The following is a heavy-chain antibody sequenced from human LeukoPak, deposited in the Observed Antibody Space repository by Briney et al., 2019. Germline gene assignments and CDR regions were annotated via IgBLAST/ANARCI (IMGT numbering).Heavy chain of an antibody. D-gene: IGHD6-13*01. CDR3: AKGQYSSNWSYFDD. CDR2: VSWNSGSI. J-gene: IGHJ4*01. V-gene: IGHV3-9*01. Sequence: GGSLRLSCAASGFTFDDYAMHWVRQAPGKGLEWVSGVSWNSGSIGYADSVKGRFTISRDNAKNSLYLQMNSLRAEDTTVHYCAKGQYSSNWSYFDDWGQGTPVTVSS. CDR1: GFTFDDYA.